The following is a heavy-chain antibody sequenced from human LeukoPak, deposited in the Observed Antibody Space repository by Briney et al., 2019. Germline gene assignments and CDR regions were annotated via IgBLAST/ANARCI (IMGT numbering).Heavy chain of an antibody. D-gene: IGHD6-13*01. CDR1: GGSISSYY. CDR3: ARTQHSSSWSAFDI. J-gene: IGHJ3*02. V-gene: IGHV4-59*01. Sequence: PSETLSLTCTVSGGSISSYYWSWIRQPPGKGLEWIGYIYYSGSTNYNPSLKSRVTISVDTSKNQFSLKLRSLTAADTAMYYCARTQHSSSWSAFDIWGQGTMVSVSS. CDR2: IYYSGST.